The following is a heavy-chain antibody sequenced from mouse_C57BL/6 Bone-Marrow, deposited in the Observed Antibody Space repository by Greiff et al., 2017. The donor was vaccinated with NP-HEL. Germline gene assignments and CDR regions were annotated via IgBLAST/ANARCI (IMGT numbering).Heavy chain of an antibody. D-gene: IGHD1-1*01. Sequence: EVQGVESGGGLVQPGGSLKLSCAASGFTFSDYYMYWVRQTPEKRLEWVAYISNGGGSTYYPDTVKGRFTISRDNAKNTLYLQMSRLKSEDTAMYYCARHDYYGSSYGWYFDVWGTGTTVTVSS. V-gene: IGHV5-12*01. CDR2: ISNGGGST. CDR1: GFTFSDYY. J-gene: IGHJ1*03. CDR3: ARHDYYGSSYGWYFDV.